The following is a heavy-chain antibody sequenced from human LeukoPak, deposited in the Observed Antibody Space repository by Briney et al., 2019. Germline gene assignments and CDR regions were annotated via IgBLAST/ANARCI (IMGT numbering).Heavy chain of an antibody. CDR2: IYYSGST. D-gene: IGHD6-13*01. CDR3: ARALAAAGTGAYYYYYGMDV. CDR1: GGSISSGGYY. V-gene: IGHV4-31*03. Sequence: SETLSLTCTVSGGSISSGGYYWSWIRQHPGTGLEWIGYIYYSGSTYYNPSLKSRVTISVDTSKNQFSLKLSSVTAADTAVYYCARALAAAGTGAYYYYYGMDVWGQGTTVTVSS. J-gene: IGHJ6*02.